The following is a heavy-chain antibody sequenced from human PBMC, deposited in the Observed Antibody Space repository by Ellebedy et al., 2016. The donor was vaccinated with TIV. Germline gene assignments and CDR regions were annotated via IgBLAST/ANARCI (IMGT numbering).Heavy chain of an antibody. CDR1: GYSFTSYW. V-gene: IGHV5-10-1*01. CDR2: IDPSDSYT. Sequence: GESLKISCKGSGYSFTSYWISWVRQMPGKGLDWMGRIDPSDSYTNYSPSFQGHVTISADKSISTAYLQWSSLKASDTAMYYCARGGIVGDTPGWFDPWGQGTLVTVSS. D-gene: IGHD1-26*01. J-gene: IGHJ5*02. CDR3: ARGGIVGDTPGWFDP.